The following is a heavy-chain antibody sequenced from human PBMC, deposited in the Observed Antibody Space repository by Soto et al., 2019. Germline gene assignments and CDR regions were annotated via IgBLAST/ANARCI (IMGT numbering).Heavy chain of an antibody. CDR3: AREGSMVNWFDP. D-gene: IGHD3-10*01. Sequence: PSETLSLTCTVSGGSISSYYWSWIRQPPGKGLEWIGYIYYSGSTNYNPSLKSRVTISVDTSKNQFSLKLSSVTAADTAVYYCAREGSMVNWFDPWGQGTLVTVSS. CDR1: GGSISSYY. CDR2: IYYSGST. V-gene: IGHV4-59*01. J-gene: IGHJ5*02.